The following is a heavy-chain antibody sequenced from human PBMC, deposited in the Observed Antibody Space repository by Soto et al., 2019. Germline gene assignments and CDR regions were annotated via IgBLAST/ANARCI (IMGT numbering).Heavy chain of an antibody. D-gene: IGHD6-13*01. CDR1: GGSFSGYY. CDR3: ARGKRAAAVFRAFDI. Sequence: SETLSLTCAVYGGSFSGYYWSWIRQPPGKGLEWIGEINHSGSTNYNPSLKSRVTISVDTSKNQFSLKLSSVTAADTAVYYCARGKRAAAVFRAFDIWGQGTMVTVSS. V-gene: IGHV4-34*01. CDR2: INHSGST. J-gene: IGHJ3*02.